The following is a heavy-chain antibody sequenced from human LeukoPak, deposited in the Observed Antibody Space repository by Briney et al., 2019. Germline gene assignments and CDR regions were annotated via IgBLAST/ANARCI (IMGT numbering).Heavy chain of an antibody. J-gene: IGHJ6*03. CDR2: ISAYNGNT. CDR1: GYTFTSYG. D-gene: IGHD6-13*01. V-gene: IGHV1-18*01. Sequence: ASVKVSCKASGYTFTSYGISWVRQAPGQGLEWMGWISAYNGNTNYAQKFQGRVTITADESTSTAYMELSSLRSEDTAVYYCALKGASGGNSSSWYPRDYYYYMDVWGKGTTVTVSS. CDR3: ALKGASGGNSSSWYPRDYYYYMDV.